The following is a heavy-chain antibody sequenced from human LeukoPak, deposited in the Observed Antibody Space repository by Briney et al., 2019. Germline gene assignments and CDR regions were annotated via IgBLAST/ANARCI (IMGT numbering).Heavy chain of an antibody. J-gene: IGHJ6*02. CDR1: GGSISSGDHY. Sequence: SETLSLTCTVSGGSISSGDHYWSWIRQPPGKGLECIGYMYYSGSTYYNPSLKSRVTISVDTSNNQFSLKVSSVTAADTAVYYCAGVKYYYFGMDVWGQGTTVTVSS. V-gene: IGHV4-30-4*01. CDR2: MYYSGST. CDR3: AGVKYYYFGMDV.